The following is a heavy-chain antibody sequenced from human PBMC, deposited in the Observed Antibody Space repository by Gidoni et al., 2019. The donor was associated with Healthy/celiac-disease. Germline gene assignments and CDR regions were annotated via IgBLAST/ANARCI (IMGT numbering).Heavy chain of an antibody. CDR2: ISGSGGST. Sequence: EVQLVESGGGLVQPGGSLRLSCAASGFTFSSYAMSWVRQAPGKGLEWVSAISGSGGSTYYADSVKGRFTISRDNSKNTLYLQMNSLRAEDTAVYYCATRLKDGYLIHDAFDIWGQGTMVTVSS. D-gene: IGHD5-12*01. CDR1: GFTFSSYA. CDR3: ATRLKDGYLIHDAFDI. V-gene: IGHV3-23*04. J-gene: IGHJ3*02.